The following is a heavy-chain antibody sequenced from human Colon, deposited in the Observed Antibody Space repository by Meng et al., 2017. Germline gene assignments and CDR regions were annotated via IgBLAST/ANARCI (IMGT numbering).Heavy chain of an antibody. CDR1: GFIFRDYL. V-gene: IGHV3-7*01. CDR3: ARTAGIPDS. Sequence: GESLKISCAASGFIFRDYLMTWVRQAPGKGLEWVANINQDGSDKNYVDSLKGRFTISRDNTKKSLYLEMNSLRAEDTAVYYCARTAGIPDSWGQGTLVTVS. CDR2: INQDGSDK. D-gene: IGHD3-10*01. J-gene: IGHJ5*01.